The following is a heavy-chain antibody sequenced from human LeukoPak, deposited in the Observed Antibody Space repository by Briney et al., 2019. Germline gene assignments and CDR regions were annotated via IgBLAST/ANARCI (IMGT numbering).Heavy chain of an antibody. Sequence: GASVKVSCKASGGTFSSYGISWVRQAPGQGLEWMGWISAYNGNTNYAQKLQGRVTMTTDTSTSTAYMELRSLRSDDTAVYYCARDTFDYDYVWGSYRYWTFDYWGQGTLVTVSS. D-gene: IGHD3-16*02. CDR1: GGTFSSYG. V-gene: IGHV1-18*01. CDR2: ISAYNGNT. J-gene: IGHJ4*02. CDR3: ARDTFDYDYVWGSYRYWTFDY.